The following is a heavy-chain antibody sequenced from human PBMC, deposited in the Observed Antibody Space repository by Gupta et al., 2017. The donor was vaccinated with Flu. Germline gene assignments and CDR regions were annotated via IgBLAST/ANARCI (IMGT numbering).Heavy chain of an antibody. V-gene: IGHV5-51*01. Sequence: EVQLVQSGAEVKKPGESLKISCKASGYGFTNYWIAWVRQMPGTGLEWMGVVNPADSDTKYSPSFQGQVTISADKSTRIAYLEWNSLKASDSAIYFCARQYTSSSFLDVWAQGTAVTVSS. CDR3: ARQYTSSSFLDV. CDR2: VNPADSDT. J-gene: IGHJ6*02. D-gene: IGHD6-6*01. CDR1: GYGFTNYW.